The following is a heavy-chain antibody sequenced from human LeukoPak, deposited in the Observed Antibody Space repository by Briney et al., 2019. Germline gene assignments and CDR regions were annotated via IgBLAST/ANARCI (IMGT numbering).Heavy chain of an antibody. Sequence: PSETLSLTCTVSGGSISSYYWSWIRQPPGKGLEWIGYIYYSGSTNYNPSLKSRVTISVDTSKNQFSLKLSSVTAADTAVYYCARLRGYCSGGSCLFYYYYYMDVWGKGTTVTVSS. V-gene: IGHV4-59*01. CDR1: GGSISSYY. CDR3: ARLRGYCSGGSCLFYYYYYMDV. D-gene: IGHD2-15*01. CDR2: IYYSGST. J-gene: IGHJ6*03.